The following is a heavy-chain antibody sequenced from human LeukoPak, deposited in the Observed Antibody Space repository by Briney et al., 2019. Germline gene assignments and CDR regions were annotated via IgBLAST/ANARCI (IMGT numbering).Heavy chain of an antibody. CDR2: IRYDGSNK. V-gene: IGHV3-30*02. D-gene: IGHD5-18*01. J-gene: IGHJ4*02. Sequence: PGGSLRLSCEASGFTFSSYGMHWVRQAPGKGLEWVAFIRYDGSNKYYADSVKGRFTISRDNSKNTLYLQMNSLRAEDTAVYYCAKDCCGYSYGSNFDYWGQGTLVTVSS. CDR3: AKDCCGYSYGSNFDY. CDR1: GFTFSSYG.